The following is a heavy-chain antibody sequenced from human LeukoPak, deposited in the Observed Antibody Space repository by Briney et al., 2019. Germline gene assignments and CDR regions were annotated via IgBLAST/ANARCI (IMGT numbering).Heavy chain of an antibody. J-gene: IGHJ6*03. Sequence: PSETLSLTCTVSGGSISSYYWSWIRQPPGKGLEWIGYIYYSGSTNYNPSLKSRVTISVGTSKNQFSLKLSSVTAADTAVYYCARAEYQLLSAYYYYYMDVWGKGTTVTVSS. CDR1: GGSISSYY. CDR3: ARAEYQLLSAYYYYYMDV. CDR2: IYYSGST. V-gene: IGHV4-59*01. D-gene: IGHD2-2*01.